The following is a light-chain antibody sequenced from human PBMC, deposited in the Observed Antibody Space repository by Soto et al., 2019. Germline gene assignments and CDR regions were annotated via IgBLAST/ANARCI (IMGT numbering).Light chain of an antibody. Sequence: IQFTQSPSSLSAPVGDRVTITCRATPGISSFLAWYQKKPGKAPKLLIYGASTLQSGVPSRFSGSGSWTDFTLTIGSLQPEDFATYYCQQLNSFPIPFGPENKVDI. CDR3: QQLNSFPIP. CDR1: PGISSF. CDR2: GAS. V-gene: IGKV1-9*01. J-gene: IGKJ3*01.